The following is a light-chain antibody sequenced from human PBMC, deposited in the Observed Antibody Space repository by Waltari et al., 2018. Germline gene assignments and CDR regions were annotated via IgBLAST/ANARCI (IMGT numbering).Light chain of an antibody. V-gene: IGLV6-57*04. CDR1: SGNIASNY. CDR2: EDD. Sequence: NFMLTQPHSVSGSPGKTVTISCTRSSGNIASNYVQWYQQRPGRAPTTVSYEDDQRPSGVPARFSGSIDTSSNSASLTISGLKTEDEADCYCQSYDNSIQGVFGGGTKLTVL. J-gene: IGLJ3*02. CDR3: QSYDNSIQGV.